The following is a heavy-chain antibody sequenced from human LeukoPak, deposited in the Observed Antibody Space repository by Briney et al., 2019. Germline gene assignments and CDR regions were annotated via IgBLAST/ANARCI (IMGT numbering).Heavy chain of an antibody. V-gene: IGHV1-69*05. D-gene: IGHD3-16*01. CDR1: GGTFSSYA. Sequence: ASVKVSCKASGGTFSSYAISWVRQAPGQGLEWMGGIIPIFGTANYAQKFQGRVTITTDESTSTAYMELSSLRSEDTAVYYCARDHNEFSYGQGFDPWGQGALVTVSS. J-gene: IGHJ5*02. CDR3: ARDHNEFSYGQGFDP. CDR2: IIPIFGTA.